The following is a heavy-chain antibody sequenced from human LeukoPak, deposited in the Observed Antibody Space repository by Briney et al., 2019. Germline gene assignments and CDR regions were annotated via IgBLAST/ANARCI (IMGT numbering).Heavy chain of an antibody. CDR3: ARQVYDSSGYRFDY. CDR2: IYYSGST. D-gene: IGHD3-22*01. J-gene: IGHJ4*02. V-gene: IGHV4-59*08. CDR1: GGSISSYY. Sequence: SETLSLTCTVSGGSISSYYWSWIRQLPGKGLEWIGYIYYSGSTNYNPSLKSRVTISVDTSKNQFSLKLSSVTAADTAVYYCARQVYDSSGYRFDYWGQGTLVTVSS.